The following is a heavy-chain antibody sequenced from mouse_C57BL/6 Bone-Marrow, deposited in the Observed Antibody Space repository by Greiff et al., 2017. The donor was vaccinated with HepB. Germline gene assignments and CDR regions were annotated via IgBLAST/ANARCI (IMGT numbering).Heavy chain of an antibody. Sequence: VKLMESGAELVRPGTSVKVSCKASGYAFTNYLIEWVKQRPGQGLEWIGVINPGSGGTNYNEKFKVKATLTADKSSSTAYMQLSSLTSEDSAVFFCARSGDYSWFAYWGQGTLVTVSA. CDR2: INPGSGGT. CDR1: GYAFTNYL. J-gene: IGHJ3*01. V-gene: IGHV1-54*01. CDR3: ARSGDYSWFAY. D-gene: IGHD1-1*01.